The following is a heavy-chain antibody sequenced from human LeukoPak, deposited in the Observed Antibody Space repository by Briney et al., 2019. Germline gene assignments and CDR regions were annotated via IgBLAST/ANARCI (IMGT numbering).Heavy chain of an antibody. V-gene: IGHV5-51*01. J-gene: IGHJ4*02. D-gene: IGHD6-6*01. Sequence: GESLKISCKGSGYTFTSYWIGWVRQMPGKGLELMGIIYPGDSDTRYSPSFQGQVTISADKSISTAYLQWSSLKASDTAIYYCARPRDSSSSYYFDNWGQGTLVTVSS. CDR2: IYPGDSDT. CDR3: ARPRDSSSSYYFDN. CDR1: GYTFTSYW.